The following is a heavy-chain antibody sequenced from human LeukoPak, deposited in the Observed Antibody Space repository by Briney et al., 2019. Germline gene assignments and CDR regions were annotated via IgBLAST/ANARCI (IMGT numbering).Heavy chain of an antibody. Sequence: SETLSLTCTVSGGSISSSDSHWSWIRQSPGKGLEWVGYISYSGATSYNPSLRSRLTISIDTSKNQFSLKLSSVTAADTAVYYCARVLDSSDDAFDIWGQGTMVTVSS. CDR3: ARVLDSSDDAFDI. CDR2: ISYSGAT. CDR1: GGSISSSDSH. J-gene: IGHJ3*02. D-gene: IGHD3-22*01. V-gene: IGHV4-30-4*02.